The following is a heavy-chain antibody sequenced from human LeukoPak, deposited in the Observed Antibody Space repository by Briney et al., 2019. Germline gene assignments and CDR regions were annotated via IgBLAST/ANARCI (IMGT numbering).Heavy chain of an antibody. CDR2: IYYSGST. V-gene: IGHV4-59*08. Sequence: PSETLSLTCTVSGGSISSYYWSWIRQPPGKGLEWIGYIYYSGSTTYNPSLKSRVTISLDTAKNQFSLKLSFVTAADTAVYYCARGRTYFYASGSPYFFDYWGQGTLVTVSS. CDR3: ARGRTYFYASGSPYFFDY. CDR1: GGSISSYY. J-gene: IGHJ4*02. D-gene: IGHD3-10*01.